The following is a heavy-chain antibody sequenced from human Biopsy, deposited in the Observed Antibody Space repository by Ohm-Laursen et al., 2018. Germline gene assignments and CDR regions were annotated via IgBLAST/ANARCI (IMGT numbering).Heavy chain of an antibody. D-gene: IGHD2-15*01. CDR2: IHYMGST. CDR1: GDSISGGGYY. J-gene: IGHJ5*02. Sequence: SQTLSLTCTVSGDSISGGGYYWSWIRQHPGKGLEWIGYIHYMGSTNYNPSLKSRVTISVDTSKNQFSLRLTSVTAADTAVYYFARNYGSGSLFDPWGQGTLVTVSS. V-gene: IGHV4-31*03. CDR3: ARNYGSGSLFDP.